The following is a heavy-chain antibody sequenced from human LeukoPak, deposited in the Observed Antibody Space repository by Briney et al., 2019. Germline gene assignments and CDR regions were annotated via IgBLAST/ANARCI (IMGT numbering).Heavy chain of an antibody. CDR2: INPDTGDK. J-gene: IGHJ4*02. Sequence: ASVKVSCKASGYTFTNYHINWVRQASGQGLEWMTWINPDTGDKGYARKFQDRVTITTDTSISTAYMELSSLSSEDTAVYFCARTTSITASGYDYWGQGTLVTVSS. V-gene: IGHV1-8*03. D-gene: IGHD1-20*01. CDR1: GYTFTNYH. CDR3: ARTTSITASGYDY.